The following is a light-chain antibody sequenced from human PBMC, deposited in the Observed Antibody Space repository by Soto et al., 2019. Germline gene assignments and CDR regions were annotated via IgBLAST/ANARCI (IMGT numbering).Light chain of an antibody. CDR1: QSVSSSY. J-gene: IGKJ2*01. CDR3: QQYGSSPVYT. V-gene: IGKV3-20*01. Sequence: EIVLTQSPGTLSLSPGERATLSCRASQSVSSSYLAWYQQKPGQAPRLLIYGASSRATGIPDRFSGSGCGTDFTLTISRLEPEDFAVYYCQQYGSSPVYTFGQGTKLEIK. CDR2: GAS.